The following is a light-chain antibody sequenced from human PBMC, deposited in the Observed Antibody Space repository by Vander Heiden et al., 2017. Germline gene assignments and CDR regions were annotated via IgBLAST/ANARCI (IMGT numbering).Light chain of an antibody. V-gene: IGLV3-25*03. CDR2: KDS. J-gene: IGLJ3*02. Sequence: SYELTQPPSVSVSQGQTARLTCSGDALPKQYAYWYQQKPGQAPVLVIYKDSERPSGIPERFSGSSSGTTVTLTISGVQAEDEADYYCQSADSSGTYRVFGGGTKLTVL. CDR3: QSADSSGTYRV. CDR1: ALPKQY.